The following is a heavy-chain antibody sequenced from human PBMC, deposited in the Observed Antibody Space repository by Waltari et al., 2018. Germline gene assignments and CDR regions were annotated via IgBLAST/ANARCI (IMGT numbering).Heavy chain of an antibody. D-gene: IGHD6-19*01. V-gene: IGHV3-33*01. J-gene: IGHJ4*02. CDR3: TRDVSSIYFDY. CDR1: GFTFSDYG. CDR2: IWHDRRKD. Sequence: QVQLVESGGGVVQPGRSLRLSCAASGFTFSDYGMHWVRQAPGTGMEWVAIIWHDRRKDFYADSVKGRFTISRDNSRNTMYMQMNSLRAEDTAVYYCTRDVSSIYFDYWGQGTLVTVSS.